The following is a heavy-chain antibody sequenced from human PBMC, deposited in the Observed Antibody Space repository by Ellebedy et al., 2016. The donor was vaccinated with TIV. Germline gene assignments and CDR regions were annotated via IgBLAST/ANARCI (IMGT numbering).Heavy chain of an antibody. V-gene: IGHV3-23*01. D-gene: IGHD4-17*01. CDR1: GFTFSTYA. CDR3: ANLRTTTMTSFDS. J-gene: IGHJ4*02. Sequence: GGSLRLXCAASGFTFSTYAMSWVRQAPGKGLEWVSTISTTGISTYYTDSVKGRFTISRDNSKNTLYLQMNSLRAEDTALYYCANLRTTTMTSFDSWGQGTLVTVSS. CDR2: ISTTGIST.